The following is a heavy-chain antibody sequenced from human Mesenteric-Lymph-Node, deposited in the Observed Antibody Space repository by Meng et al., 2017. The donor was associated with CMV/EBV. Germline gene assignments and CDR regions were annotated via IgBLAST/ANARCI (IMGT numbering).Heavy chain of an antibody. D-gene: IGHD6-6*01. CDR2: MNPNSGNT. CDR1: GYTFTSYD. Sequence: ASVKVSCKASGYTFTSYDINWVRQATGQGLEWMGWMNPNSGNTGYAQKFQGRVTMTRNTSISTAYMELSSLRSEDTAVYYCARGDGYSSSSTYYGMDVWGQGTTVTVSS. CDR3: ARGDGYSSSSTYYGMDV. J-gene: IGHJ6*02. V-gene: IGHV1-8*01.